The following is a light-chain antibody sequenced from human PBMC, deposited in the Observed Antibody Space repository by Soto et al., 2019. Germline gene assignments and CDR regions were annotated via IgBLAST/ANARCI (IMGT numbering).Light chain of an antibody. V-gene: IGKV1-5*03. J-gene: IGKJ1*01. CDR2: KAS. CDR1: QSISSW. Sequence: DIQMTQSPSTLSASVGDGVTITCRDSQSISSWLAWYQQKPGKAPKLLIYKASSLESWVPSRFSGSGSGTEFTLTISSLQPDDFATYYCQQYNSYSPPWTFGQGTKVEIK. CDR3: QQYNSYSPPWT.